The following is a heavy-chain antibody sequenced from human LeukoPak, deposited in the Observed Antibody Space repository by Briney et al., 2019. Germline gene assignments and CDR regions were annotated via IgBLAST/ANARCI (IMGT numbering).Heavy chain of an antibody. V-gene: IGHV1-69*13. J-gene: IGHJ4*02. CDR2: IIPIFGTA. CDR3: ARGLVAAAFDY. Sequence: VASVKVSCKASGGTFSSYAISWVRQAPGQGLEWMGGIIPIFGTANYAQKFQGRVTITADESTSTAYMELSSLRSEDTAVYYCARGLVAAAFDYWGQGTLVTVSS. D-gene: IGHD6-13*01. CDR1: GGTFSSYA.